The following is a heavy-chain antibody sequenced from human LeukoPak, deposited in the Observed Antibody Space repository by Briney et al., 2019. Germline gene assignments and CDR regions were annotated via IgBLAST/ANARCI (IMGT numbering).Heavy chain of an antibody. Sequence: SGPVLVKPTETLTLTCTVSGSSLSNARMGVSWIRQPPGKALECIGYIYSSGSTNSNPSLKSRVTISVDTSKNQFSLRLTSVTAADTAVYYCARGVDYFDYWGRGTLVTVSS. CDR3: ARGVDYFDY. V-gene: IGHV4-61*01. CDR1: GSSLSNARMG. CDR2: IYSSGST. J-gene: IGHJ4*02.